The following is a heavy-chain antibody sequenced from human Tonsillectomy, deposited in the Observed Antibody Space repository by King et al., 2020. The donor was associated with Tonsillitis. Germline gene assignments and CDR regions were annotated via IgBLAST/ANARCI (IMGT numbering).Heavy chain of an antibody. J-gene: IGHJ4*02. CDR1: AFIFNNYG. CDR2: IRYDGSNK. Sequence: VQLVESGGGVVQPGGSLRLSCAASAFIFNNYGMHWVRQAPGKGLEWVAFIRYDGSNKYYADPVKGRFTISRDNSKNTLYLQMNSLRAEDTAVYYCAKDRLRRHDYGGISDYGGQGTRAPAPS. V-gene: IGHV3-30*02. CDR3: AKDRLRRHDYGGISDY. D-gene: IGHD4-23*01.